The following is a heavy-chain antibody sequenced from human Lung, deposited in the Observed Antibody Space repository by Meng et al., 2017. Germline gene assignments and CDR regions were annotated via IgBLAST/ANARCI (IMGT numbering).Heavy chain of an antibody. CDR1: GFTFRSCW. V-gene: IGHV3-74*03. Sequence: VEARGSLFSPGGTLCLTCAASGFTFRSCWMYWVRQAPGKGLVWVSRIRGDGGSIVYADSVKRLFTISRDNAKNTLFLQMNSLRAEDTAVYYCARESGYFEYWGQGILVTVSS. CDR2: IRGDGGSI. CDR3: ARESGYFEY. J-gene: IGHJ4*02.